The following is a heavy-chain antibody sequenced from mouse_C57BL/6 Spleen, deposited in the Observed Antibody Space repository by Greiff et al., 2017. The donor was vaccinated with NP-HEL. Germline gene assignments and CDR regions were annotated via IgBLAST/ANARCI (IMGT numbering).Heavy chain of an antibody. V-gene: IGHV1-76*01. CDR2: IYPGSGNT. Sequence: QVQLKQSGAELVRPGASVKLSCKASGYTFTDYYINWVKQRPGQGLEWIARIYPGSGNTYYNEKFKGKATLTADKSSSTAYMQLSSLTAEDSAVYFCARWGTTIVATIYFDYWGQGTTLTVSS. CDR1: GYTFTDYY. CDR3: ARWGTTIVATIYFDY. D-gene: IGHD1-1*01. J-gene: IGHJ2*01.